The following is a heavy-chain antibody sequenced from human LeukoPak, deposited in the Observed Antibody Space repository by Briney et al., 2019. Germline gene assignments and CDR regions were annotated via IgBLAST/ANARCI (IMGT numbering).Heavy chain of an antibody. J-gene: IGHJ4*02. CDR2: ISSSSSYI. D-gene: IGHD3-3*01. CDR1: GFTFSSYS. V-gene: IGHV3-21*01. Sequence: KPGGSLRLSCAASGFTFSSYSMNWVRQAPGKGLEWVSSISSSSSYIYYADSVKGRFTISRDNAKNSLYLQMNSLRAEDTAVYYCATTLSPTYYDFWSGYSFDYWGQGTLVTVSS. CDR3: ATTLSPTYYDFWSGYSFDY.